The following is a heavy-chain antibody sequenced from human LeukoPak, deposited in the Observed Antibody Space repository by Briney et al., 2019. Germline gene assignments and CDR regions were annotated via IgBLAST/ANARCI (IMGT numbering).Heavy chain of an antibody. V-gene: IGHV6-1*01. J-gene: IGHJ4*02. CDR3: ARPGADYGSGSSRRGFDY. Sequence: SQTLSLTCAISGDSVSTNSAGWNWIRQSPSRGLEWLGRTHYNSNFFFDYAPCAKSRITITPDTSKNQFSLQLNSVTPEDTAVYYCARPGADYGSGSSRRGFDYWGQGTLVTVSS. CDR2: THYNSNFFF. D-gene: IGHD3-10*01. CDR1: GDSVSTNSAG.